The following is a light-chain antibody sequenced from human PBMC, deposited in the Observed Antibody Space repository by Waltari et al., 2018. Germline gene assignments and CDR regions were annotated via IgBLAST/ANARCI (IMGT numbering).Light chain of an antibody. Sequence: EIVLTQSPGTLSLSPGERATLSCRARQRVSSNSLAWYQQKPGQAPRLLIYGASSRATGIPDRFSGSGSGTDFTLTISRLEPEDFAVYYCQQYGSSSWTFGQGTKVEIK. V-gene: IGKV3-20*01. CDR3: QQYGSSSWT. J-gene: IGKJ1*01. CDR1: QRVSSNS. CDR2: GAS.